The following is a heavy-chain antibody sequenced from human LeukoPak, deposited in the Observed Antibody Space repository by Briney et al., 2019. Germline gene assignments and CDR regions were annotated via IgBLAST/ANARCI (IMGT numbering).Heavy chain of an antibody. CDR2: IIPVFGSA. V-gene: IGHV1-69*13. J-gene: IGHJ5*02. D-gene: IGHD2-2*01. Sequence: SVKVSCKASGGSFSSYTISWVRQAPGQGLEWMGGIIPVFGSAKYAQKFQGRVTMTADESTSTTYMELSSLRSEDSAIYYCARGYCSTTTCVGGFDPWRQGTLVTVSS. CDR3: ARGYCSTTTCVGGFDP. CDR1: GGSFSSYT.